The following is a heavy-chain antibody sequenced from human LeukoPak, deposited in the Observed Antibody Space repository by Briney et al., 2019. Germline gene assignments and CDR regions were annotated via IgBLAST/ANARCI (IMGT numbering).Heavy chain of an antibody. V-gene: IGHV1-2*02. CDR1: GYTFTGYY. Sequence: GASVKVSCRASGYTFTGYYMHWVRQAPGQGLEWMGWINPNSGGTNYAQKFQGRVTMTRDTSISTADMELSRLRSDDTAVYYCASSLTIFGVVTRWGQGTLVTVSS. D-gene: IGHD3-3*01. J-gene: IGHJ4*02. CDR3: ASSLTIFGVVTR. CDR2: INPNSGGT.